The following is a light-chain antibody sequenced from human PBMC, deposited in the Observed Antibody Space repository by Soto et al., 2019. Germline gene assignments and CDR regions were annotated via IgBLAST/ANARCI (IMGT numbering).Light chain of an antibody. CDR2: DAS. Sequence: EFSQSPRTLPLTPGEKATLSCRAIQTVRNNYLAWYQQKPGQASRLLIYDASSRATGIPDRFSGGGSGTDFTLTISRLEPEDFAVYYSQQFSSYPLTSAGGTTVDIK. V-gene: IGKV3-20*01. CDR1: QTVRNNY. CDR3: QQFSSYPLT. J-gene: IGKJ4*01.